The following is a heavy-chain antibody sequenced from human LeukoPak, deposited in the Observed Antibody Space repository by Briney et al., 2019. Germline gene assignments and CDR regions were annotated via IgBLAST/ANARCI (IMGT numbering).Heavy chain of an antibody. CDR1: GFTFSSYW. V-gene: IGHV3-74*01. CDR3: ARGLGATTSYGMDV. CDR2: INSDGSST. J-gene: IGHJ6*02. D-gene: IGHD1-26*01. Sequence: GGSLRLSCAASGFTFSSYWMHWVRQAPGKGLVWASRINSDGSSTSYADSVKGRFTISRDNAKNTLYLQMNSLRAEDTAVYYCARGLGATTSYGMDVWGQGTTVTVSS.